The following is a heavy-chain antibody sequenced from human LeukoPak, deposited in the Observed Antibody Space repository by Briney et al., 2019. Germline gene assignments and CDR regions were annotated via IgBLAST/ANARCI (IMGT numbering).Heavy chain of an antibody. CDR3: ARGGPYDFWSGFNY. CDR2: IWYDGSNK. CDR1: GFTFSSYG. V-gene: IGHV3-33*01. D-gene: IGHD3-3*01. J-gene: IGHJ4*02. Sequence: PGRSLRLSCAASGFTFSSYGMHWVCQAPGKGLEWVAVIWYDGSNKYYADSVKGRFTISRDNSKNTLYLQMNRLRAEDTAVYYCARGGPYDFWSGFNYWGQGTLVTVSS.